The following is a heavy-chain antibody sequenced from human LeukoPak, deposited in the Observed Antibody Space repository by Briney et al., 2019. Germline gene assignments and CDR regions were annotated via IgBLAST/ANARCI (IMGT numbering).Heavy chain of an antibody. Sequence: PRGSLRLSCAASGFTFSSFAMHWVRQAPGKGLEYLSAIYSDGSRTYYADSVKGRFTISRDNSKNTLYFEMSSLRVEDTAVYYCVKSPGSGWPVWGQGTLLTVSS. J-gene: IGHJ4*02. V-gene: IGHV3-64D*06. CDR2: IYSDGSRT. CDR3: VKSPGSGWPV. D-gene: IGHD6-19*01. CDR1: GFTFSSFA.